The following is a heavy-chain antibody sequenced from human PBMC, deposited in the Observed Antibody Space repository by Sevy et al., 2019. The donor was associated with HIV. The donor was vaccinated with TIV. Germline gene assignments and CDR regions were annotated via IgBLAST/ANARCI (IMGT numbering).Heavy chain of an antibody. CDR2: IASSSPKI. J-gene: IGHJ1*01. CDR1: GFTFSSFS. D-gene: IGHD6-13*01. Sequence: GGSLRLSCAASGFTFSSFSLSWVRQAPGKGLEWVSSIASSSPKIYYADSVKGRFTTSRDNAKNSLYLQMNSLRDEDTAVHYCATGTLLELVPFQHWGQGTLVTVSS. CDR3: ATGTLLELVPFQH. V-gene: IGHV3-21*01.